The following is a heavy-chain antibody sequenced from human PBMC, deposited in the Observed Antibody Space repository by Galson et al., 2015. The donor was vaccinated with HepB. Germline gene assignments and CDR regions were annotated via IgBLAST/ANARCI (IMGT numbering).Heavy chain of an antibody. V-gene: IGHV3-48*03. J-gene: IGHJ2*01. Sequence: SLRLSCAASGFTFSSYEMNWVRQAPGKGLEWVSYISSSGSTIYYADSVKGRFTISRDNAKNSLYLQMNSLRAEDTAVYYCARDGPYSSSWYGLGYFDLWGRGTLVTVSS. CDR3: ARDGPYSSSWYGLGYFDL. CDR1: GFTFSSYE. CDR2: ISSSGSTI. D-gene: IGHD6-13*01.